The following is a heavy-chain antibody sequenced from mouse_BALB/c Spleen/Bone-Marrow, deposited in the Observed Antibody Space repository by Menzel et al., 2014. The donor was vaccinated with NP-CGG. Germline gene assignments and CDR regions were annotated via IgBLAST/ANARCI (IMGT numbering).Heavy chain of an antibody. CDR3: ARSGGYDYFDY. CDR2: ISTYYGDA. Sequence: VQLQQSGAELVRPRVSVKISCKGSGYTFTDYAMHWVKPSHAKSLEWIGVISTYYGDASYNQKFKGKATMTVDKSSSTAYMELARLTSEDSAIYYCARSGGYDYFDYWGQGTTLTVSS. J-gene: IGHJ2*01. V-gene: IGHV1S137*01. D-gene: IGHD2-2*01. CDR1: GYTFTDYA.